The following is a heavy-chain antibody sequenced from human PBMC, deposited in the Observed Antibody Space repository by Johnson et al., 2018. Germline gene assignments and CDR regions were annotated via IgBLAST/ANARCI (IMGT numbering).Heavy chain of an antibody. CDR1: GFPFSSYW. CDR3: ARGGWLRAYYYDGMDV. D-gene: IGHD3-22*01. CDR2: INSDGSST. Sequence: VQLVESGGGVVQPGRSLRLSCAASGFPFSSYWMHWVRQAPGKGLVWVSRINSDGSSTSYAYSVKGRFTISRDTAKNTLYLQMTSLRAEDTAVYYCARGGWLRAYYYDGMDVWGQGTTVTVSS. J-gene: IGHJ6*02. V-gene: IGHV3-74*02.